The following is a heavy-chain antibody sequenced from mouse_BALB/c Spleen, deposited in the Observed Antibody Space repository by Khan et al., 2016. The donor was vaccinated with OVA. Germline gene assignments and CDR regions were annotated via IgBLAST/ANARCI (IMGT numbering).Heavy chain of an antibody. Sequence: QVQLKQSGAELVKPGASVMMSCKASGYSFSSYYMYWVKQRPGQGLEWIGEINPNNGGTNFNEKFKTKATLTVDKSSNTAYMQLSSLTAEDSAVYYCTSSGYGSFAYWGQGTLVTVSA. CDR3: TSSGYGSFAY. D-gene: IGHD2-2*01. V-gene: IGHV1S81*02. J-gene: IGHJ3*01. CDR2: INPNNGGT. CDR1: GYSFSSYY.